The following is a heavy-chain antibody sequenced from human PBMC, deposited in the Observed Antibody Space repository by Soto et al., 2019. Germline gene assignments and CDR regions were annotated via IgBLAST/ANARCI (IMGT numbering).Heavy chain of an antibody. V-gene: IGHV1-3*04. D-gene: IGHD4-17*01. CDR2: INTGNDNT. Sequence: ASVKVCCKASGYTFTSYNMHWVRQAPGQGLEWMGWINTGNDNTKYSQKFHGRVTFSRDTSASTVYMDLSSLRADDTAVYYCARVGDYGDFYFAYWGQGTLVTVSP. J-gene: IGHJ4*02. CDR1: GYTFTSYN. CDR3: ARVGDYGDFYFAY.